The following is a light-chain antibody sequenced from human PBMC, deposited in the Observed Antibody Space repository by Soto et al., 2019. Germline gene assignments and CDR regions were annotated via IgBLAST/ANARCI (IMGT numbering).Light chain of an antibody. CDR2: RAS. Sequence: DIQMTQSPSTLSASVGDRVTITCRASHSISNWLAWYQQKPGKAPKLLIYRASNSEGGVPSRFSGSGSGTEFTLTISSLQPDDFATYYCQQYDNYSRTFGQGTKVDI. CDR3: QQYDNYSRT. V-gene: IGKV1-5*03. J-gene: IGKJ1*01. CDR1: HSISNW.